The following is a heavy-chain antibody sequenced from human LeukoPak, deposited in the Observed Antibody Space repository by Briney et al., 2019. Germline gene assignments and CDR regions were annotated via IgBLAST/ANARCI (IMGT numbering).Heavy chain of an antibody. V-gene: IGHV4-4*02. D-gene: IGHD6-19*01. CDR3: ARLAELLVETASFDY. CDR2: IYHSGST. CDR1: GGSISSSNW. Sequence: PSGTLSLTCAVSGGSISSSNWWSWVRQPPGKGLEWIGEIYHSGSTNYNPSLKSRVTISVDKSKNQFSLKLSSVTAADTAVHYCARLAELLVETASFDYWGQGTLVTVSS. J-gene: IGHJ4*02.